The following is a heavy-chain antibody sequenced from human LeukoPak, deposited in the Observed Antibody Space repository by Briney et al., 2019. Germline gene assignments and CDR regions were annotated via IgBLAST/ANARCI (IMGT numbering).Heavy chain of an antibody. Sequence: SETLSLTCAVYGGSFSGYYWSWIRQPPGKGLEWIGEINHSGSTNYNPSLKSRVTISVDTSKNQFSLKLSSVTAADTAVCYCARVFSWPNWFDPWGQGTLVTVSS. J-gene: IGHJ5*02. V-gene: IGHV4-34*01. CDR1: GGSFSGYY. CDR2: INHSGST. D-gene: IGHD6-13*01. CDR3: ARVFSWPNWFDP.